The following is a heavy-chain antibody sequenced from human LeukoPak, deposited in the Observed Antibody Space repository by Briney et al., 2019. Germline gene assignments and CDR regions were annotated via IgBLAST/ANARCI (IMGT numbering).Heavy chain of an antibody. CDR2: INPNSGGT. CDR1: GYTFTGYY. J-gene: IGHJ5*02. Sequence: GASVKVSCKASGYTFTGYYMHWVRQAPGQGLEWMGWINPNSGGTNYAQKFQGRVTMTRDTSISTAYMELSSLRSEDTAVYYCARDMLGYCSSTSCYLGWFDPWGQGTLVTVSS. D-gene: IGHD2-2*01. V-gene: IGHV1-2*02. CDR3: ARDMLGYCSSTSCYLGWFDP.